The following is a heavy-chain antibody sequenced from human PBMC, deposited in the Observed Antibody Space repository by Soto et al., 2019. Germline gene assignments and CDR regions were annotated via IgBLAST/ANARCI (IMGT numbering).Heavy chain of an antibody. CDR3: ARGGYDWYFDL. CDR2: FNPSGGST. D-gene: IGHD5-18*01. J-gene: IGHJ2*01. V-gene: IGHV1-46*02. Sequence: QVQLVQSGAEAKKPGASVKVSCKASGYTFNSYYIHWVRQAPGQGLEWMGIFNPSGGSTNYPQKLQGRVTLTRDTSTSTVYMELSSLRSEDTAIYYCARGGYDWYFDLWGRGTLVTVSS. CDR1: GYTFNSYY.